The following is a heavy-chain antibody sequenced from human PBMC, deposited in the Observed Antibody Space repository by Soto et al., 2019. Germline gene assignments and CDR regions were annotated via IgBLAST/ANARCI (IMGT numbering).Heavy chain of an antibody. V-gene: IGHV1-69*02. CDR3: AGSIVVVVAATPHYSYGMDV. Sequence: QVQLVQSGAEVKKPGSSVKVSCKASGGTFSSYTISWVRQAPGQGLEWMGRIIPILGIANYAQKFQGRVTINADKSTSTAYMELRSRRSEDTAVYYCAGSIVVVVAATPHYSYGMDVWGQGTTVTVSS. CDR2: IIPILGIA. D-gene: IGHD2-15*01. CDR1: GGTFSSYT. J-gene: IGHJ6*02.